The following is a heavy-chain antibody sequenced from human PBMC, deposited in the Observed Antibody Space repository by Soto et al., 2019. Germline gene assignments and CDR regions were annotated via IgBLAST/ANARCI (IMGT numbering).Heavy chain of an antibody. CDR1: GFTFSSYG. V-gene: IGHV3-33*01. CDR2: IWYDGSNK. CDR3: ARDQQWLVRFYFDF. Sequence: PGGSLRLSCAASGFTFSSYGMHWVRQAPGKGLEWVAVIWYDGSNKYYADSVKGRFTISRDNSKNTLYLQMNSLRAEDTAVYYCARDQQWLVRFYFDFWGQGTLLTVSS. J-gene: IGHJ4*02. D-gene: IGHD6-19*01.